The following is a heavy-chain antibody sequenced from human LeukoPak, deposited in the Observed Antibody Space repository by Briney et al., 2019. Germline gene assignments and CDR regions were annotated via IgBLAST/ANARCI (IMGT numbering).Heavy chain of an antibody. CDR3: AKAPFGMVIPYFGY. J-gene: IGHJ4*02. V-gene: IGHV3-23*01. Sequence: GGSLRLSCAASGFTFSICAMSWVRQAPGKGLEWVSAISGSGGSTYYADSVKGRFTISRDNSKNTLYLQMNSLRAEDTAVYYCAKAPFGMVIPYFGYWGQGTLVTVSS. D-gene: IGHD3-3*01. CDR1: GFTFSICA. CDR2: ISGSGGST.